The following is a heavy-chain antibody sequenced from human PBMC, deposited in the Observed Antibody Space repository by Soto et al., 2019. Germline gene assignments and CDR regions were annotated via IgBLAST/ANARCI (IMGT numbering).Heavy chain of an antibody. Sequence: PGGSLRLCCAASGFTFSSYAMSWVRQAPGKGLEWGSAISGSGGSTYYADSVKGRFTISRDNSKTTLYLQMNSLRAEDTAVYYFAKEGGSSGYYYYYYGMDVWGQGTTVTVSS. CDR3: AKEGGSSGYYYYYYGMDV. V-gene: IGHV3-23*01. CDR1: GFTFSSYA. D-gene: IGHD3-22*01. J-gene: IGHJ6*02. CDR2: ISGSGGST.